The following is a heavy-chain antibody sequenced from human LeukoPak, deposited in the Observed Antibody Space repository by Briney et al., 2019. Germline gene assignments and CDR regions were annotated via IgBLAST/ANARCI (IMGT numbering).Heavy chain of an antibody. CDR1: GFTFSSYA. CDR2: ISSTSNYI. J-gene: IGHJ4*02. V-gene: IGHV3-21*01. Sequence: PGGSLRLSCAASGFTFSSYAMSWVRQAPGKGLAWVSSISSTSNYIYYADSVKGRFTISRNNAKNSLYLQMNSLRAEDTALYYCSRGCPNGVCYVDYWGQGTLVTVSS. CDR3: SRGCPNGVCYVDY. D-gene: IGHD2-8*01.